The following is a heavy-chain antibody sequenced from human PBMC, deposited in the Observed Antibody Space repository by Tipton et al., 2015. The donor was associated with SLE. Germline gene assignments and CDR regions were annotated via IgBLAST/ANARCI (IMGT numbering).Heavy chain of an antibody. D-gene: IGHD5-24*01. CDR3: ARLEGDGYKWYFDY. CDR1: DDTITSYY. CDR2: VYHSGST. V-gene: IGHV4-59*01. Sequence: TLSLTCSVTDDTITSYYWSWIRQPPGKGLEWIVYVYHSGSTNYNPSLKSRVTISLDTSKNQFSLKLSSVTAADTAVYYCARLEGDGYKWYFDYWGQGTLVTVST. J-gene: IGHJ4*02.